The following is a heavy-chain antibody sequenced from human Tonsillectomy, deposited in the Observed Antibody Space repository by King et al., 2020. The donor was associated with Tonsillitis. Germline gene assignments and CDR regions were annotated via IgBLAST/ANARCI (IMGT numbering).Heavy chain of an antibody. V-gene: IGHV3-21*01. J-gene: IGHJ3*02. CDR1: GFTFSSYS. CDR2: ISSSSSYI. CDR3: ARESLASYSSSGDDAFDI. Sequence: VQLVESGGGLVKPGGSLRLSCAASGFTFSSYSMNWVRQDPGKGLEWVSSISSSSSYIYYADSVKGRFTISRDNAKNSLYLQMNSLRAEDTAGYYCARESLASYSSSGDDAFDIWGQGTMVTVSS. D-gene: IGHD6-6*01.